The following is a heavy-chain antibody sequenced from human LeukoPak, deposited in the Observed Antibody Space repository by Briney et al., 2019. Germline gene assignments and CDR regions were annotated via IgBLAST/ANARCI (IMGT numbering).Heavy chain of an antibody. CDR3: ARKGVTMVRGATTYNWFDP. J-gene: IGHJ5*02. CDR2: IIPIFGTA. D-gene: IGHD3-10*01. CDR1: GGTFSSYA. Sequence: ASVKVSCKASGGTFSSYAISLVRQAPGQGLEWMGGIIPIFGTANYAQKFQGRVTITTDESTSTAYMELSSLRSEDTAVYYCARKGVTMVRGATTYNWFDPWGQGTLVTVSS. V-gene: IGHV1-69*05.